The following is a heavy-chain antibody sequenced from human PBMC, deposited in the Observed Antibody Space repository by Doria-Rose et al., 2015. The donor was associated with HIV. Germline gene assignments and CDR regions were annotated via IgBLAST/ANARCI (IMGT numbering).Heavy chain of an antibody. CDR3: ARIKSSRWYHKYYFDF. V-gene: IGHV2-26*01. Sequence: QESGPVLVKPTETLTLTCTVSGVSLSSPGMGVSWIRQPPGKALEWLANIFSDDESSYKTSLKSRPTISRGTSKSQVVLTMTDMDPVDTATYYCARIKSSRWYHKYYFDFWGQGTLVIVSA. D-gene: IGHD6-13*01. CDR1: GVSLSSPGMG. J-gene: IGHJ4*02. CDR2: IFSDDES.